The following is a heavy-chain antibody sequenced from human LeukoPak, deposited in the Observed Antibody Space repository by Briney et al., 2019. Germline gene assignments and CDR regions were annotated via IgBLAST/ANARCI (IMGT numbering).Heavy chain of an antibody. Sequence: SETLSLTCTVSGGSISSYYWSWIRQAPGKGLEWIGYIYYGGTTSYNPSLKSRVTTLVDTSKNQFSLKLSSVTAADTAVYYCARHERDASLDHALDIWGQGTMVTVSS. CDR1: GGSISSYY. J-gene: IGHJ3*02. CDR3: ARHERDASLDHALDI. D-gene: IGHD5-24*01. CDR2: IYYGGTT. V-gene: IGHV4-59*08.